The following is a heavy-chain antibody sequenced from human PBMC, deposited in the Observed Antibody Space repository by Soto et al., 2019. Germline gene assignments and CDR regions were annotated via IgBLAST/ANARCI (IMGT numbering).Heavy chain of an antibody. J-gene: IGHJ1*01. CDR3: AREMKQLVQEGFLQH. CDR1: GFTFSSYT. V-gene: IGHV3-21*01. D-gene: IGHD6-13*01. Sequence: GGSLRLSCAASGFTFSSYTMHWVRQAPGKGLEWVSSISTGSSYIYYADSLKGRFTISRDNAGNSLYLQMNSLRAEDTAVYYCAREMKQLVQEGFLQHWGQGTLVTV. CDR2: ISTGSSYI.